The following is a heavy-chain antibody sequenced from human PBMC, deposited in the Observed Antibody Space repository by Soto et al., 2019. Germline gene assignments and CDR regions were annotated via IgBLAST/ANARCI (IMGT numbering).Heavy chain of an antibody. Sequence: QVQLQESGPGLVKPSQTLSLTCTVSGGSISSGGYYWSWIRQHPGKGLEWIGYIYYSGSTYYNPSLKSRFTVSVDTSKNRFSLKLSSVTAADTAVYYCARGIVVVAATGMDVWGQGTTVTVAS. J-gene: IGHJ6*02. CDR3: ARGIVVVAATGMDV. D-gene: IGHD2-15*01. V-gene: IGHV4-31*03. CDR2: IYYSGST. CDR1: GGSISSGGYY.